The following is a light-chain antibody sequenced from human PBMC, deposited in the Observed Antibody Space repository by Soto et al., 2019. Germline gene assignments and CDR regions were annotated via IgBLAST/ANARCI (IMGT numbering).Light chain of an antibody. V-gene: IGKV1-39*01. CDR3: QQSYSDPT. J-gene: IGKJ5*01. CDR2: AAS. Sequence: DIQMTQSTSSLSASVGDRVTITCRASQNINSYLNWYQHKPGKAPNLLIYAASSLQSGVPSRFSGSGSGTHFTLTISSLHPEDSAIYYCQQSYSDPTFGQGTRLEVK. CDR1: QNINSY.